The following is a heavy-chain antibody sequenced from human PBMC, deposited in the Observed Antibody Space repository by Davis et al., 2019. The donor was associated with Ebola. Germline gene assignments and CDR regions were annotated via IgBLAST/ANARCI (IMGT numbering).Heavy chain of an antibody. V-gene: IGHV4-59*12. D-gene: IGHD5-18*01. J-gene: IGHJ6*03. Sequence: MPSETLSLTCTVSGGSISSNYWSWIRQSPGKGLEWIGHIYYSGTSNHNPSLQSRVTLSTDASKNQFSLKLSSVTAADTAVYYCARNLHSHYYYYMDVWGKGTTVTVSS. CDR1: GGSISSNY. CDR2: IYYSGTS. CDR3: ARNLHSHYYYYMDV.